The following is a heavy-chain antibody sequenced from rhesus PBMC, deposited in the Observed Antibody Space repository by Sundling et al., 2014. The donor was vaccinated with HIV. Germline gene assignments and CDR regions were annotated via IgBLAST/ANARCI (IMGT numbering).Heavy chain of an antibody. D-gene: IGHD2-21*01. J-gene: IGHJ6*01. V-gene: IGHV3-136*01. CDR2: ISSASSYI. CDR3: ARSYCTGSGCLGSHGLDS. Sequence: EVQLVESGGGLVQPGGSLRLSCAASGFTFSSYGMSWVRQAPGKGLEWVSSISSASSYIYYADSVKGRFTISRDNAKNSLSLQMNSLRAEDTAVYYCARSYCTGSGCLGSHGLDSWGQGVVVTVSS. CDR1: GFTFSSYG.